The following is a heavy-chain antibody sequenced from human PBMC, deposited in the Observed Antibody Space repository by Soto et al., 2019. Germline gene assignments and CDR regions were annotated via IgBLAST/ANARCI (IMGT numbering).Heavy chain of an antibody. Sequence: GGSLRLSCAASGFTFSSYAMSWVRQAPGKGLEWVSAISGSGGSTYYADSVKGRFTISRDNSKNTLYLQMNSLRAEDTAVYYCAKDYNVDIVLMGYRGGGAFDIWGQGTMVTVSS. D-gene: IGHD2-8*01. V-gene: IGHV3-23*01. CDR1: GFTFSSYA. J-gene: IGHJ3*02. CDR3: AKDYNVDIVLMGYRGGGAFDI. CDR2: ISGSGGST.